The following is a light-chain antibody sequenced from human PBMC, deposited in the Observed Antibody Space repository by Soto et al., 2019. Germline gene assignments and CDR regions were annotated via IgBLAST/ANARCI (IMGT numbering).Light chain of an antibody. CDR1: QTISSW. Sequence: DIQMTQSPSTLSASVGDRVTLTCRASQTISSWLAWYQQKPGKAPKVLIYDASSLESGVPSRFSGSGSGTEFTLTTSSLQSEDFAVYYCQQYNKWPLTFGPGTKVDIK. CDR3: QQYNKWPLT. CDR2: DAS. J-gene: IGKJ3*01. V-gene: IGKV1-5*01.